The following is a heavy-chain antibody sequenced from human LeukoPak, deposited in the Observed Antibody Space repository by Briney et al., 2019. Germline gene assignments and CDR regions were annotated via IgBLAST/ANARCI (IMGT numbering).Heavy chain of an antibody. V-gene: IGHV5-51*01. CDR3: AYSGSYYNPPFQY. CDR2: IHTGNSDS. J-gene: IGHJ4*02. Sequence: GESLQISCKGSGYFVTHHWIGWVRQMPGKGLEWMAIIHTGNSDSKYSPSFQGQVTMSVDKSISTAYLQWSSLKASDTAMYYCAYSGSYYNPPFQYWGQGILVTVSS. CDR1: GYFVTHHW. D-gene: IGHD3-10*01.